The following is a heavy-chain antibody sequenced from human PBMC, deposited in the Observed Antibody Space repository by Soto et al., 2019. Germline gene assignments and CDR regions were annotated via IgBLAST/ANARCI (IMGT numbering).Heavy chain of an antibody. J-gene: IGHJ4*02. CDR2: ISAFNGNT. Sequence: GSVKFSCKASGYTFTSYGISWVRQAPGQGLEWMGGISAFNGNTNYAQKLQGRVTITADESTSTVYMELSSLRSEDTAVYYCARVTDSNFLYWGQGALVTVSS. CDR1: GYTFTSYG. V-gene: IGHV1-18*04. D-gene: IGHD4-4*01. CDR3: ARVTDSNFLY.